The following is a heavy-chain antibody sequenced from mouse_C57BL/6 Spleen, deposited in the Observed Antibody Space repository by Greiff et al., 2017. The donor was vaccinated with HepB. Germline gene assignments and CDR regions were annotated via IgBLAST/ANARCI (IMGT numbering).Heavy chain of an antibody. CDR1: GFNIKDYY. Sequence: EVQLQQSGAELGGPGASAKLSCAASGFNIKDYYMHWVKQRPEQGLEWIGRIDPEDGDTEYAPKFQGKATMTADTSSNTAYLQLSSLTSEDTAVYYCTTDYGTRAYWGQGTLVTVSA. V-gene: IGHV14-1*01. CDR3: TTDYGTRAY. CDR2: IDPEDGDT. D-gene: IGHD1-1*01. J-gene: IGHJ3*01.